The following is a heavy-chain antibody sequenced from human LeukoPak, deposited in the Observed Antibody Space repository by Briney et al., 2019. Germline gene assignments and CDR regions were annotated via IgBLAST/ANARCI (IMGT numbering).Heavy chain of an antibody. J-gene: IGHJ4*02. CDR1: GFTFSNYW. CDR2: INSDGSTT. D-gene: IGHD6-13*01. Sequence: GGSLRLSCAASGFTFSNYWMHWVRQAPGKGLVWVSRINSDGSTTSYADSVKGRFSISRDNAENTLYLQMNSLRAEDTAVYYCAKDVGSSWSYYFDYWGQGTLVTVSS. V-gene: IGHV3-74*01. CDR3: AKDVGSSWSYYFDY.